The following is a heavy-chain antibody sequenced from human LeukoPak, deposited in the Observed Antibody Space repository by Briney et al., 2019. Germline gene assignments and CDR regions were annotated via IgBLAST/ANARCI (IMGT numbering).Heavy chain of an antibody. CDR2: IRYEGSNK. CDR3: AGEWLFRPFDY. V-gene: IGHV3-30*02. Sequence: GGSLRLSCAASGFTFRSYAMHWVRQAPGKGLEGVAVIRYEGSNKYYADSVKGRFTISRDNSKNTLYLQMNSLRAEDTAVYYCAGEWLFRPFDYWGQGTLVAVSS. CDR1: GFTFRSYA. D-gene: IGHD3-22*01. J-gene: IGHJ4*02.